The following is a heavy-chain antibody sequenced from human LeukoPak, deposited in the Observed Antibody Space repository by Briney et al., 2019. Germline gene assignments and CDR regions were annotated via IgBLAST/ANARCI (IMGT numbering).Heavy chain of an antibody. Sequence: GGSLRLSCAASGFTFSSYSMNWVRQAPGKGLEWVSSISSSSSYIYYAGSVKGRFTISRDNAKNSLYLQMNSLRAEDTAVYYCARGDTAMVPVYWGQGTLVTVSS. V-gene: IGHV3-21*01. J-gene: IGHJ4*02. CDR1: GFTFSSYS. CDR3: ARGDTAMVPVY. CDR2: ISSSSSYI. D-gene: IGHD5-18*01.